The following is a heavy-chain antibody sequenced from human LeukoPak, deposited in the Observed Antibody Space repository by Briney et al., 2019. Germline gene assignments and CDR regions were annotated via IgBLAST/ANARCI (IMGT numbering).Heavy chain of an antibody. D-gene: IGHD6-19*01. J-gene: IGHJ3*02. V-gene: IGHV4-59*01. Sequence: KPSETLSLTCTVSGGSISSYYWSWIRQPPGKGLEWIGYIYHSGSTNYNPSLKSRVTISVDTSKNQFSLKLSSVTAADTAVYCCARVLRQWLVQVAFDIWGQGTMVTVSS. CDR2: IYHSGST. CDR3: ARVLRQWLVQVAFDI. CDR1: GGSISSYY.